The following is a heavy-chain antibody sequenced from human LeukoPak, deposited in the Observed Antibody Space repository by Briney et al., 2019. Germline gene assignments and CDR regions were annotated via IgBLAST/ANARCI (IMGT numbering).Heavy chain of an antibody. CDR2: ISSSGSTI. CDR3: GRGHWGLDY. J-gene: IGHJ4*02. D-gene: IGHD7-27*01. V-gene: IGHV3-48*03. CDR1: GFTFSSYE. Sequence: GGSLRLSCAASGFTFSSYEMNWVRQAPGKGLEWVSYISSSGSTIYYADSVRGRFTTSRDNAKSSLYLQMNSLRAEDTAVYYCGRGHWGLDYWGQGALVTVSS.